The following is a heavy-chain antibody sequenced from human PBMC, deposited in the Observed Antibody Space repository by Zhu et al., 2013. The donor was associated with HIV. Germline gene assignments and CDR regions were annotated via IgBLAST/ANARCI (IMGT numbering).Heavy chain of an antibody. D-gene: IGHD4-17*01. CDR2: IRSKANNYAT. CDR1: GFTFSGSA. Sequence: EVQLVESGGGLVQPGGSLKLSCAASGFTFSGSAMHWVRQASDKGLEWVGRIRSKANNYATAYVASVKGRFTISRDDSKNTAYLQMNSLKTEDTAVYYCTRYGDNGLDSWGQGTLVTVSS. CDR3: TRYGDNGLDS. J-gene: IGHJ4*02. V-gene: IGHV3-73*02.